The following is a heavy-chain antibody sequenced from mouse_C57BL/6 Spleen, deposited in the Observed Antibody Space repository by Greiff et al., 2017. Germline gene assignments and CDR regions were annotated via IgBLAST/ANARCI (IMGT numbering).Heavy chain of an antibody. D-gene: IGHD2-4*01. V-gene: IGHV1-47*01. J-gene: IGHJ3*01. CDR3: ARGEMGLRRGIAY. CDR2: FHPYNDDT. Sequence: QVQLQQSGAELVKPGASVKMSCKASGYTFTTYPIEWMKQNHGKSLEWIGNFHPYNDDTKYNEKLKGKATLTVEKSSSTVYLERSRLTSDDSDVYYCARGEMGLRRGIAYWGQGTLVTVSA. CDR1: GYTFTTYP.